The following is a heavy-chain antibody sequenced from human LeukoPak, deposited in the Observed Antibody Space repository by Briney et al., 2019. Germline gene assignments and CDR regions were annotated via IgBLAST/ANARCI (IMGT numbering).Heavy chain of an antibody. D-gene: IGHD1-26*01. J-gene: IGHJ5*02. V-gene: IGHV3-11*01. CDR1: GFTFSDYY. CDR3: ARREDYNWFDP. CDR2: ISSSGSTI. Sequence: GGSLRLSCAASGFTFSDYYMSWIRQAPGKGLEWVSYISSSGSTIYYADPVKGRFTISRDNAKNSLYLQMNSLRAEDTAVYYCARREDYNWFDPWGQGTLVTVSS.